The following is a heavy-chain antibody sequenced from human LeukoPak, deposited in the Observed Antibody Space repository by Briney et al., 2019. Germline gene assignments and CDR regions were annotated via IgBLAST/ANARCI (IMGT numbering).Heavy chain of an antibody. V-gene: IGHV3-7*01. CDR1: GFTFSSYW. J-gene: IGHJ4*02. CDR2: IKQDGSEK. D-gene: IGHD3-10*01. Sequence: PWGSLRLSCAASGFTFSSYWMSWVRQAPGKGLEWVANIKQDGSEKYYVDSVKGRFTISRDNAKNSLYLQMNSLRAEDTAVYYCARDLGGYMVRGVSWGQGTLVTVSS. CDR3: ARDLGGYMVRGVS.